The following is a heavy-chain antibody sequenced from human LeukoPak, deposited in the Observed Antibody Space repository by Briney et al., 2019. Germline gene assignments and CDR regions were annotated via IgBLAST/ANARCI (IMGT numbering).Heavy chain of an antibody. CDR3: AREPYYYDSSGYYYGYDDAFDI. J-gene: IGHJ3*02. CDR2: INPNSGGT. Sequence: ASVKVSCKASGYTFTGYYMHWVRQAPGQGLEWMGWINPNSGGTNYAQKFQGRVTMTRDTSISTAYMELSRLRSDDTAVYYCAREPYYYDSSGYYYGYDDAFDIWGQGTMVTVSS. CDR1: GYTFTGYY. V-gene: IGHV1-2*02. D-gene: IGHD3-22*01.